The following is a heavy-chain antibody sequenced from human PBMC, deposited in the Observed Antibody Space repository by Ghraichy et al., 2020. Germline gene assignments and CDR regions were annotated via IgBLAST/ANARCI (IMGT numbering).Heavy chain of an antibody. CDR1: GFTFSTYW. Sequence: GESLNISCAASGFTFSTYWMGWVRQAPGKGLEWVANVREDGSEKYYVDSVKGRFTISRDNAKISLYLQMNSLRAEDTAVYYCAREKYCTKTNCYTSWIMDIWGQGTTVTVSS. CDR2: VREDGSEK. J-gene: IGHJ6*02. V-gene: IGHV3-7*01. D-gene: IGHD2-2*02. CDR3: AREKYCTKTNCYTSWIMDI.